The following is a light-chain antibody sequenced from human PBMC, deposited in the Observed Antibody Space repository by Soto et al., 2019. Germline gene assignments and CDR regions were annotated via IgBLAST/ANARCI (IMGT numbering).Light chain of an antibody. Sequence: DIQMAQSPPSVSASVGDRVTITCRATQDVGKWLAWYQQKPGKAPTRLIHGASSLQSGVPPRYSGSGYGTDFTLTISSLQAEDFATYNCQQANSFPITCGQGTRLGIK. J-gene: IGKJ5*01. V-gene: IGKV1-12*01. CDR2: GAS. CDR3: QQANSFPIT. CDR1: QDVGKW.